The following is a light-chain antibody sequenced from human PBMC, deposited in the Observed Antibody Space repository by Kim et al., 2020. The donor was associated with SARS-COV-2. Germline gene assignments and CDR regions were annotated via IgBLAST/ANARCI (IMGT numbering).Light chain of an antibody. V-gene: IGLV2-23*01. J-gene: IGLJ1*01. Sequence: QSALTQPASVSGSPGQSIAISCTGTSSDIGSYNLVSWYQQHPGRAPKLMIYAGTERPSGVSDRFSGSKSGYTASLTISGLQAEDEANYFCSSYAGSHTYIFGPGTEVTVL. CDR3: SSYAGSHTYI. CDR1: SSDIGSYNL. CDR2: AGT.